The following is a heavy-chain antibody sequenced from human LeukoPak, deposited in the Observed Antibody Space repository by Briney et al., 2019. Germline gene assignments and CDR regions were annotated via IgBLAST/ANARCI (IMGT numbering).Heavy chain of an antibody. Sequence: GGSLRLSCAASGFAFSTYAMNWVRQAPGKGLEWVSGISGSGDSTYYADSLKGRFTISRDNSKNTVYLQIDSLRAEDTAVYRRANALNLVRGVIAPLHYWGQGTLVTVSS. CDR1: GFAFSTYA. D-gene: IGHD3-10*01. CDR2: ISGSGDST. J-gene: IGHJ4*02. V-gene: IGHV3-23*01. CDR3: ANALNLVRGVIAPLHY.